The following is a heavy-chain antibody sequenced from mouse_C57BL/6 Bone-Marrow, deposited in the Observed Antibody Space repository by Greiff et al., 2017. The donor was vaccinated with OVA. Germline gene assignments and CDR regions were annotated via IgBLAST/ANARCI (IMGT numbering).Heavy chain of an antibody. J-gene: IGHJ3*01. CDR3: AREDDSAWFAY. V-gene: IGHV1-63*01. Sequence: QVQLQQSGAELVRPGTSVKMSCKASGYTFTNYWIGWAKQRPGHGLERIGDIYPGGGYTNYNEKFKGKATLTADKSSSTAYMQFSSLTSEDSAIYYCAREDDSAWFAYWGQGTLVTVSA. CDR2: IYPGGGYT. CDR1: GYTFTNYW. D-gene: IGHD2-4*01.